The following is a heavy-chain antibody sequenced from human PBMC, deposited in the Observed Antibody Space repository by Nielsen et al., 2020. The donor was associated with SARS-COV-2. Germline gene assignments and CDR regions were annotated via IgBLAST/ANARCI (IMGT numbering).Heavy chain of an antibody. Sequence: SETLSLTCTVPDGSITSYYWSWIRQPPGKGLEWIGYIYYSGSTNYNPSLKSRVTISLDTSKNQLPLKLNSVAAADTAMYYCARLRSDSSGYSPFDYWGQGTLVTVSS. CDR2: IYYSGST. J-gene: IGHJ4*02. CDR1: DGSITSYY. D-gene: IGHD3-22*01. CDR3: ARLRSDSSGYSPFDY. V-gene: IGHV4-59*08.